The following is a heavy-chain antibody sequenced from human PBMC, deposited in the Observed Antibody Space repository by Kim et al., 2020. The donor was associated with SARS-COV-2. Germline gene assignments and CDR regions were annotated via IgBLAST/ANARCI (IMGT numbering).Heavy chain of an antibody. V-gene: IGHV3-23*01. CDR1: GFTFSNYA. D-gene: IGHD3-16*01. CDR3: AKGGGDSWYNS. Sequence: GGSLRLSCTASGFTFSNYAMSGVRQAPGKGLEWVSLIGGSGVHIYYAYSVKGRFTISRDNSKNTVFLQMHSLGFEDTARYYCAKGGGDSWYNSWGQGTLVTVSS. CDR2: IGGSGVHI. J-gene: IGHJ5*01.